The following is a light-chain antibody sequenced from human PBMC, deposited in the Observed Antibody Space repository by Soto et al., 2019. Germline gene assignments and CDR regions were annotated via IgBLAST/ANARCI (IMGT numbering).Light chain of an antibody. J-gene: IGLJ1*01. Sequence: QSALTQPASVSGSPGQSISISCTGSSSDVGAYNYVAWYQQKPGKAPKLLIYEVDNRPSGISHRFSGSKSGNTASLTISGLQTEDEADYYCSSWDGSLSGYVFGAGTKLTVL. CDR2: EVD. CDR3: SSWDGSLSGYV. V-gene: IGLV2-14*01. CDR1: SSDVGAYNY.